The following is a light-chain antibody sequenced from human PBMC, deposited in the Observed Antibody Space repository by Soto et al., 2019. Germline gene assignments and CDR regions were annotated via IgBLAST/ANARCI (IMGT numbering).Light chain of an antibody. J-gene: IGLJ2*01. CDR3: CSFAGSNILI. V-gene: IGLV2-11*01. CDR1: SRDVGGYNY. CDR2: DVT. Sequence: QSALTQPRSVSGYPGQSVTISCTGTSRDVGGYNYVSWYQRHPGKAPKLIISDVTKRPSGVPDRFSGSKSGNTASLTISGLQAEDEADYDCCSFAGSNILIFGGGTKLTVL.